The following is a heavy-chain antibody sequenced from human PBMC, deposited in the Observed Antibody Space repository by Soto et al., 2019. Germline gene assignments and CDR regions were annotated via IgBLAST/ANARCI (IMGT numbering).Heavy chain of an antibody. J-gene: IGHJ6*02. CDR3: ARDPGVAVAGDYYYYGMDV. Sequence: ASVKVSCKASGGTFSSYAISWVRQAPGQGLEWMGGIIPIFGTANYAQKFQGRVTITADESTSTAYMELSSLRSEDTTVYYCARDPGVAVAGDYYYYGMDVWGQGTTVTVS. CDR2: IIPIFGTA. D-gene: IGHD6-19*01. V-gene: IGHV1-69*13. CDR1: GGTFSSYA.